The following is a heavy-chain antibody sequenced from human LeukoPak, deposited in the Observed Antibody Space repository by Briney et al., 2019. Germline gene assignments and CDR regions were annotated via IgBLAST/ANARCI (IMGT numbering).Heavy chain of an antibody. CDR1: GFTFSSYE. J-gene: IGHJ4*02. D-gene: IGHD2/OR15-2a*01. CDR3: ARVAGATFYDLIVY. Sequence: GGSLRLSCAASGFTFSSYEMNWVRQAPGKGLEWVSCISRSGSTIYYADSVKGRFTISRDNAKNSLYLQMNSLRDEDTAVYYCARVAGATFYDLIVYWGQGTLVTVSS. V-gene: IGHV3-48*02. CDR2: ISRSGSTI.